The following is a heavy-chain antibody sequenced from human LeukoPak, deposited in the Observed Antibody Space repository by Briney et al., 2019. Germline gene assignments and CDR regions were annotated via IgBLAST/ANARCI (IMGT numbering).Heavy chain of an antibody. CDR2: IRHDGSNK. Sequence: GGSLRLSCAASGFTFSNYGMHWVRQAPGKGLEWVAIIRHDGSNKYHADSVEGRFTISRDNSKNTLYLQMNSLRAEDTAVYYCARNTGSYALDYWGQGTLVTVSA. J-gene: IGHJ4*02. D-gene: IGHD1-26*01. V-gene: IGHV3-33*01. CDR3: ARNTGSYALDY. CDR1: GFTFSNYG.